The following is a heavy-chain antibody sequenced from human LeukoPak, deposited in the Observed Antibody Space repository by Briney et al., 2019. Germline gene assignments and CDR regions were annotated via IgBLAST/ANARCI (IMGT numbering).Heavy chain of an antibody. CDR3: ARIGESWGDYFDS. J-gene: IGHJ4*02. CDR1: GFTFRRCW. V-gene: IGHV3-7*03. Sequence: GGSLRLSCAASGFTFRRCWMSWVRQVPGKGMEWVANIKHDESEKHYVDSVKGRFTISRDNAKNSLFLQMNGLRVEDTAVYYCARIGESWGDYFDSWGQGVLVTVSS. D-gene: IGHD3-16*01. CDR2: IKHDESEK.